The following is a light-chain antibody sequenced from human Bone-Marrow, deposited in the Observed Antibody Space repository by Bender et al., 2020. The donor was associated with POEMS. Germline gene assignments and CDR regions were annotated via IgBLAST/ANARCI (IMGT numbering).Light chain of an antibody. CDR3: SSYRSRTGVWV. V-gene: IGLV2-14*03. CDR2: DVS. J-gene: IGLJ3*02. CDR1: SSDIGGYNY. Sequence: QSALTQPASVSGSPGQSITISCTGTSSDIGGYNYVSWYQQYPDKAPKLMIYDVSNRPSGLSSRFSGSKSGNTASLTISGLQAEDEADYYCSSYRSRTGVWVFGGGTTLTVL.